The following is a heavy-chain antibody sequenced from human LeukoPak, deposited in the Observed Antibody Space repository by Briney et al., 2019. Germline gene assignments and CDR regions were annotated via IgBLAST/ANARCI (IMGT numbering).Heavy chain of an antibody. D-gene: IGHD6-13*01. CDR3: AIIAAAAYYYYGMDV. Sequence: ASVKVSCKASGYTFTSYAMNWVRQAPGQGLEWMGWINTNTGNPTYAQGFTGRFVFSLDTSVSTAYLQISSLKAEDTAVYYCAIIAAAAYYYYGMDVWGKGTTVTVSS. V-gene: IGHV7-4-1*02. CDR1: GYTFTSYA. J-gene: IGHJ6*04. CDR2: INTNTGNP.